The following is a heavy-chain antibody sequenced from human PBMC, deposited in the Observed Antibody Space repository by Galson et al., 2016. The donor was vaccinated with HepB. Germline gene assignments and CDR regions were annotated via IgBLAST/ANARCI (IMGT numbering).Heavy chain of an antibody. Sequence: SLRLSCAASGFTFSNYYMTWIRQAPGKGLESISYISTSGITIYYADSVTGRFTISRDNAKNLLYLKMNSLRAEDTAVYYCARQYGGGAHHCDSWGHGTLVTVSS. V-gene: IGHV3-11*01. CDR3: ARQYGGGAHHCDS. D-gene: IGHD3-16*01. J-gene: IGHJ5*01. CDR1: GFTFSNYY. CDR2: ISTSGITI.